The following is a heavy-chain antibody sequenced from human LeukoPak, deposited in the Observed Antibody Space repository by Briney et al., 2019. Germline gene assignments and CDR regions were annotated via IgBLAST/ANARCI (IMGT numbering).Heavy chain of an antibody. J-gene: IGHJ3*02. V-gene: IGHV3-74*01. CDR1: GFTFSSYW. CDR2: INSDGSST. D-gene: IGHD1-26*01. CDR3: ARDPTSSWETAFDI. Sequence: GGSLRLSCAASGFTFSSYWMHWVRQAPGKGLVWVSRINSDGSSTSYADSVKGRFTISRGNAKNTLYLQMNSLRAEDTAVYYCARDPTSSWETAFDIWGQGTMVTVSS.